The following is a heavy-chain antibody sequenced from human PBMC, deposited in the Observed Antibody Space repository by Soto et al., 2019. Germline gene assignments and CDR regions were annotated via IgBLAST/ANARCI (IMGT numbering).Heavy chain of an antibody. CDR2: ISYDGNSE. D-gene: IGHD1-26*01. CDR3: ARDGYSGRSDGFGI. CDR1: GFTFGAYT. J-gene: IGHJ3*02. V-gene: IGHV3-30-3*01. Sequence: QEQLVESGGGVVQPGRSLRLSCAGSGFTFGAYTMHWVRQPPGKGLEWVAVISYDGNSERYTDSVKGRFTVPRDNSKSTVIQQKKSLKLEGTAVYYCARDGYSGRSDGFGIWGQGTIVTGSS.